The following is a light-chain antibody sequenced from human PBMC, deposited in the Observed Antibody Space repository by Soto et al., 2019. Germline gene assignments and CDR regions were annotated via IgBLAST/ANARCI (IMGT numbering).Light chain of an antibody. J-gene: IGKJ1*01. CDR3: QQYNNWPPT. V-gene: IGKV3-15*01. CDR1: QSVNSN. Sequence: EIVMTQSPATLSVSPVERATLSCRASQSVNSNLAWYQQKPGQAPRLLIYSASTRATGIPARFSGSGSGTEFTLTISSLQSEDFAVYYCQQYNNWPPTFGQGTKVDIK. CDR2: SAS.